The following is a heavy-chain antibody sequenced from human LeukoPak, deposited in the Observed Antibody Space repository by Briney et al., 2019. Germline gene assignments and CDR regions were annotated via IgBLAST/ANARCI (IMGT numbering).Heavy chain of an antibody. CDR1: GYTFTGYY. V-gene: IGHV1-2*02. CDR3: AVTMVRGVIGYFDY. J-gene: IGHJ4*02. Sequence: ASVKVSCKASGYTFTGYYMHWGRQAPGPGLGWMGWINPNSGGTNYAQKFQGRVTMTRDTSISTAYMELSRLRSDDTAVYYCAVTMVRGVIGYFDYWGQGTLVTVSS. CDR2: INPNSGGT. D-gene: IGHD3-10*01.